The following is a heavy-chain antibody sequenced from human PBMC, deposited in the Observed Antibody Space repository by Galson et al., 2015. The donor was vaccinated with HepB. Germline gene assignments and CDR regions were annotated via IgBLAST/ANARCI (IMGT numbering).Heavy chain of an antibody. V-gene: IGHV1-46*01. J-gene: IGHJ1*01. CDR1: GYTFTSYY. D-gene: IGHD3-10*01. CDR2: INPSGGST. Sequence: SVKVSCKASGYTFTSYYMHWVRQAPGQGLEWMGIINPSGGSTSYAQKFQGRVTMTRDTSTSTVYMELSSLRSEDTAVYYCARSVVEVRADGYFQHWGQGTLVTVSS. CDR3: ARSVVEVRADGYFQH.